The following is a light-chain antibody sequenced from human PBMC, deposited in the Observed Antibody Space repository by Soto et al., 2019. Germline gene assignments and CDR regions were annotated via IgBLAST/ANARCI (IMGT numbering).Light chain of an antibody. CDR2: DVS. V-gene: IGLV2-14*01. CDR1: SSDVGGYNY. CDR3: SSYTSSSTWV. Sequence: QSVLTQPASVSGSPGQSITISCTGTSSDVGGYNYVSWYQQHPGKAPKLMIYDVSNRPSGVSNRFSGSKSRNTASLTISGLQAEDEADYYCSSYTSSSTWVFGGGTKLTVL. J-gene: IGLJ3*02.